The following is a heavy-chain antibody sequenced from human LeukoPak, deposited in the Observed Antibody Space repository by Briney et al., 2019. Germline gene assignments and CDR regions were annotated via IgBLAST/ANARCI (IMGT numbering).Heavy chain of an antibody. J-gene: IGHJ4*02. D-gene: IGHD2/OR15-2a*01. V-gene: IGHV3-33*01. CDR1: GFSFSSYY. Sequence: GGSLRLSCAASGFSFSSYYMSWVRQAPGKGLEWVALIWYDGSNKYYADSVKGRLTISRDNSKNTLYLQMNSLRAEDTAVYYCAREGPRGNSQFDYWGQGTLVTVSS. CDR2: IWYDGSNK. CDR3: AREGPRGNSQFDY.